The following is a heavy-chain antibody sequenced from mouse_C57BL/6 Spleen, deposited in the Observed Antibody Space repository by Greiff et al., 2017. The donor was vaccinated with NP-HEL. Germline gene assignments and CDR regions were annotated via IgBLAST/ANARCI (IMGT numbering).Heavy chain of an antibody. V-gene: IGHV1-12*01. D-gene: IGHD1-1*01. CDR3: ARDYYGSSSGYFDV. CDR2: IYPGNGDT. J-gene: IGHJ1*03. Sequence: LQESGAELVRPGASVKMSCKASGYTFTSYNMHWVKQTPRQGLEWIGAIYPGNGDTSYNQKFKGKATLTVDKSSSTAYMQLSSLTSEDSAVYFCARDYYGSSSGYFDVWGTGTTVTVSS. CDR1: GYTFTSYN.